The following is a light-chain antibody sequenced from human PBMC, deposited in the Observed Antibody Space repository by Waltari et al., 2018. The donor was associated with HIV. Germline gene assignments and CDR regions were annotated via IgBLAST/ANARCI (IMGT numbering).Light chain of an antibody. V-gene: IGLV2-11*01. CDR2: EVS. CDR3: CSYAGAYTYV. J-gene: IGLJ1*01. CDR1: SSDIAYFYH. Sequence: QSALTQPRSVSGSPGPSVTISCTGTSSDIAYFYHTSLYQQYPGKAPKTIIYEVSQRPSGVPDRFTASKSGITASLTISGLQDEDEADYYCCSYAGAYTYVFGTGTKVTVL.